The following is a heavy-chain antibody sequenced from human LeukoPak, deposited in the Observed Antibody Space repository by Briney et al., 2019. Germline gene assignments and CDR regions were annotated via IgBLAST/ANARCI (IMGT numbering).Heavy chain of an antibody. CDR3: ARDGQGAGSSWYPIRAFDI. CDR2: IYTSGST. V-gene: IGHV4-4*07. Sequence: SETLSLTCTVSGGSISSYYWSWIRQPAGKGLEWIGRIYTSGSTNYNPSLKSRVTMSVDTSKNQFSLKLSSVTAADTAVYYCARDGQGAGSSWYPIRAFDIWGQGTMVTVSS. D-gene: IGHD6-13*01. J-gene: IGHJ3*02. CDR1: GGSISSYY.